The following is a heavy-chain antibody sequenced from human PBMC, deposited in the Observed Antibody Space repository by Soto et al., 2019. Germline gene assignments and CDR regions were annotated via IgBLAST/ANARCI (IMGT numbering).Heavy chain of an antibody. CDR3: ARAGYSSSWYYFDY. D-gene: IGHD6-13*01. CDR1: GYTFTGYY. Sequence: PSVKVSCKASGYTFTGYYMHWVRQAPGQGLEWMGWINPNSGGTNYAQKFQGRVTMTRDTSISTAYMELSRLRSDDTAVYYCARAGYSSSWYYFDYWGQGTLVTVSS. J-gene: IGHJ4*02. CDR2: INPNSGGT. V-gene: IGHV1-2*02.